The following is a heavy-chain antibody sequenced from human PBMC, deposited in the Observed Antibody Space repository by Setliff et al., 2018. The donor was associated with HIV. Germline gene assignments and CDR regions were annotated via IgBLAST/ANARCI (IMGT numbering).Heavy chain of an antibody. D-gene: IGHD3-10*01. CDR2: IYASEST. CDR3: AIGGRWYGEFNF. CDR1: GASSTASVNDFF. J-gene: IGHJ4*02. Sequence: LSLTCSVSGASSTASVNDFFWSWIRQPPGKGLEWLGYIYASESTNYNPSLNSRVTISVDASKNQFSLKLNSLTAADTAVYYCAIGGRWYGEFNFWGQGTLVTVSS. V-gene: IGHV4-4*09.